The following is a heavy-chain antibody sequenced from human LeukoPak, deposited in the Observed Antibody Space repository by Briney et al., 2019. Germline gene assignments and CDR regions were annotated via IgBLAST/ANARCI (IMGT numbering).Heavy chain of an antibody. CDR2: ISSSGSTI. V-gene: IGHV3-11*01. D-gene: IGHD4-17*01. Sequence: GGSLRLSCAASGFTSSDYYMSWIRQAPGKGLEWVSYISSSGSTIYYTDSVKGRFTISRDNAKNSLYLQMNSLRAEDTAVYYCARVDTVTSPREYWGQGTLVTVSS. J-gene: IGHJ4*02. CDR1: GFTSSDYY. CDR3: ARVDTVTSPREY.